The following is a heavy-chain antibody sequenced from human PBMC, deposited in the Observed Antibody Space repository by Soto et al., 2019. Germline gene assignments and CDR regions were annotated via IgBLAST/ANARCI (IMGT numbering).Heavy chain of an antibody. V-gene: IGHV4-4*02. D-gene: IGHD6-6*01. J-gene: IGHJ5*02. CDR2: IYHSGST. CDR1: SGSISSSNW. CDR3: ASSLAYNWFDP. Sequence: QVQLQESGPGLVKPSGTLSLTCAVSSGSISSSNWWSWVRQPPGKGLEWIGEIYHSGSTNYNPSLKSRVTMSVDKSKNQFSLQLSSVTAADTAVHYCASSLAYNWFDPWGQGTLVTVSS.